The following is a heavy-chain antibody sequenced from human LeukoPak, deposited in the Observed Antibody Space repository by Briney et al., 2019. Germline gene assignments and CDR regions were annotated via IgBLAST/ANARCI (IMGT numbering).Heavy chain of an antibody. CDR1: GFTVSSNY. CDR2: IYSGGST. V-gene: IGHV3-53*01. CDR3: AKGYSSGWLEIDH. D-gene: IGHD6-19*01. Sequence: GGSLRLSCAASGFTVSSNYMSWVRQAPGKGLEWVSVIYSGGSTYYADSVKGRFTISRDNSKNTLYLQINSLGVEDTAEYYCAKGYSSGWLEIDHWGQGALVTVSS. J-gene: IGHJ4*02.